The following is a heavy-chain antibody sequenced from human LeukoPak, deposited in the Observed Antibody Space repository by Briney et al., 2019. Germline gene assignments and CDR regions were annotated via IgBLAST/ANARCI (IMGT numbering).Heavy chain of an antibody. Sequence: SGGSLRLSCAASGFTFSSYWMSWVRQAPGKGLEWVANIKQDGSEKYYADSVKGQFTISRDNAKNSLYLQMNSLRAEDTAVYYCARRSYDFWSGYQYYFDYWGQGTLVTVSS. CDR3: ARRSYDFWSGYQYYFDY. V-gene: IGHV3-7*01. CDR1: GFTFSSYW. D-gene: IGHD3-3*01. CDR2: IKQDGSEK. J-gene: IGHJ4*02.